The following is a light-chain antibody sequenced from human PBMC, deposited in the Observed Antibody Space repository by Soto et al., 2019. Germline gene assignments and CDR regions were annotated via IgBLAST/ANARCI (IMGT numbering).Light chain of an antibody. CDR3: SSYTTSSFWV. V-gene: IGLV2-14*01. CDR2: DIS. Sequence: QSVLTQPASVSGSPGQSITISCTGTRSDVGDYNYVSWYQQHPGKAPILLIYDISNRPSGVSYRFSGSKSGNTASLSISGLQAEDEADYYCSSYTTSSFWVFGGGTQLTVL. CDR1: RSDVGDYNY. J-gene: IGLJ3*02.